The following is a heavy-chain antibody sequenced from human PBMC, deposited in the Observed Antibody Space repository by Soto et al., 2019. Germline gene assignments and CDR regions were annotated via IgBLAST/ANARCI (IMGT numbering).Heavy chain of an antibody. Sequence: QITLKESGPTLVRPTQTLTLTCAFSGFSLSTSGVGVGWIRQPPGKALEWLAVIYWADSKHYSPSLRSRLTITKDSSKTQVVLTMTNMDPVDTGTYYCAHKGPEDWPLDYWGQGTLVTVSS. D-gene: IGHD3-9*01. CDR2: IYWADSK. CDR3: AHKGPEDWPLDY. V-gene: IGHV2-5*02. CDR1: GFSLSTSGVG. J-gene: IGHJ4*02.